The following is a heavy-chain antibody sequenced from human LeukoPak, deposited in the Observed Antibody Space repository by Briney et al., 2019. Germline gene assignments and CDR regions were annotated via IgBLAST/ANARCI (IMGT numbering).Heavy chain of an antibody. CDR1: GFTFSRYA. CDR2: ISGSGGSA. CDR3: AKDWWELDS. J-gene: IGHJ4*02. V-gene: IGHV3-23*01. Sequence: GGSLRLSCAASGFTFSRYAMSWVRQAPGKGLEWISGISGSGGSAYYADSLKGRFTISRDNSKNTPYLQMNSLRAEDTAVYYCAKDWWELDSWGQGTLVTVSS. D-gene: IGHD4-23*01.